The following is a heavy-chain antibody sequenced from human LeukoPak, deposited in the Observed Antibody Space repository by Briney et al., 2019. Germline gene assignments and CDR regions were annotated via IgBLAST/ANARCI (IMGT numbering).Heavy chain of an antibody. V-gene: IGHV4-30-4*01. CDR2: IYYSGAT. D-gene: IGHD3-10*01. CDR1: GGSISSGDYY. Sequence: SETLSLTCTVSGGSISSGDYYWSWIRQPPGKGLEWIGYIYYSGATYYNPSLKSRVTISVDTSKNQFSLKLTSVTAADTAVYFCARGPYGSGSYYWGQGTLVTVSS. CDR3: ARGPYGSGSYY. J-gene: IGHJ4*02.